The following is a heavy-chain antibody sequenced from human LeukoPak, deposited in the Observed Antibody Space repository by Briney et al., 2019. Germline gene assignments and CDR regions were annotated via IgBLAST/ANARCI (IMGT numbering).Heavy chain of an antibody. CDR1: GGSISSGGYY. CDR3: ATASRYDPAPFDY. Sequence: PSETLSLTCTVSGGSISSGGYYWSWLRQHPGKGLEWIGYIYYSGSTYYNPSLKSRVTISVDASKNQFSLKLSSVTAADTAVYYCATASRYDPAPFDYWGQGTLVTVSS. J-gene: IGHJ4*02. CDR2: IYYSGST. V-gene: IGHV4-31*03. D-gene: IGHD3-16*01.